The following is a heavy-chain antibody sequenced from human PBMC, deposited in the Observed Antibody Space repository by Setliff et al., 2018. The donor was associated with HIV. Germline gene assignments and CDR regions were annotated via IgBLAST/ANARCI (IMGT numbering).Heavy chain of an antibody. CDR3: ARGVIRGVISQGGLDY. V-gene: IGHV1-3*01. CDR2: INAGNGNT. CDR1: GYTFTAYV. D-gene: IGHD3-10*01. J-gene: IGHJ4*02. Sequence: ASVKVSCKASGYTFTAYVMHWVRQAPGQRLEWMGWINAGNGNTKYSEKFQGRVTFIRDTGASKAYMELSSLRSEDSAVYYCARGVIRGVISQGGLDYWGPGTLVTVSS.